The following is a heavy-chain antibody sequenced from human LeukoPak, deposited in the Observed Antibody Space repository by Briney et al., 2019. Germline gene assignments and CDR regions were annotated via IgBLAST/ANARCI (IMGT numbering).Heavy chain of an antibody. Sequence: ASVKVSCKASGYTFTSYDINWVRKATAQGIEWMGWMNPNSGNTAYAQKFQDRVTMTKNTSISTAYMELSSLRSEDTAVYYCARKRPHYYVSAYLWFDPWGQGTVVTVSS. J-gene: IGHJ5*02. CDR2: MNPNSGNT. CDR1: GYTFTSYD. V-gene: IGHV1-8*01. D-gene: IGHD3-10*01. CDR3: ARKRPHYYVSAYLWFDP.